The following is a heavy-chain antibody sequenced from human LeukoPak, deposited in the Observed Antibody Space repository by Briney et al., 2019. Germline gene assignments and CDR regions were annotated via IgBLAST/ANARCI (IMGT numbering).Heavy chain of an antibody. J-gene: IGHJ3*01. CDR2: VKADGNDK. V-gene: IGHV3-7*01. CDR3: ARDSTQRRGNEYYDALDF. D-gene: IGHD4-23*01. Sequence: PGGSLRLSCAPSGFIFSNYWMTWVRQAPGKGLEWVANVKADGNDKNFVDSVKGRFTIFIDRDKKSMYLQMNSLRVEDTAVYYCARDSTQRRGNEYYDALDFWGQGTMVSVSS. CDR1: GFIFSNYW.